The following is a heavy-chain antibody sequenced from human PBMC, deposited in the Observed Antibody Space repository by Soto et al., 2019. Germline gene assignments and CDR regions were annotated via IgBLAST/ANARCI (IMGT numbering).Heavy chain of an antibody. J-gene: IGHJ6*02. CDR1: GGTFSKCA. D-gene: IGHD2-15*01. V-gene: IGHV1-69*13. CDR2: IIPMFGTP. Sequence: GASVKVSWTASGGTFSKCAISWVRQSPVQGLEWLGGIIPMFGTPNYAQKFQGRVTISADESTTTAYLELRSLRSADTAVYFCATPLRARNLYHGLAVWGQGTTVTV. CDR3: ATPLRARNLYHGLAV.